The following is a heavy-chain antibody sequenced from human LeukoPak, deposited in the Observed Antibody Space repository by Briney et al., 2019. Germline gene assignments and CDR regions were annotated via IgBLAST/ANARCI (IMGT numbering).Heavy chain of an antibody. J-gene: IGHJ6*02. CDR1: GFTFSSYA. Sequence: GGSLRLSCAASGFTFSSYAMSWVRQSPGKGLEWVSAISGGGGSTYYADSVKGRFTISRDNSKNTLYLQMNSLRAEDTAVYYCARGAYDILTGYYYYGMDVWGQGTTVTVSS. D-gene: IGHD3-9*01. V-gene: IGHV3-23*01. CDR2: ISGGGGST. CDR3: ARGAYDILTGYYYYGMDV.